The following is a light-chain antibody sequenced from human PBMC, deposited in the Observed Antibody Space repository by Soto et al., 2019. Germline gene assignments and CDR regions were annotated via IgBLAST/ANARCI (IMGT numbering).Light chain of an antibody. CDR2: STS. V-gene: IGKV3-20*01. J-gene: IGKJ4*01. CDR3: QQYVRSLT. Sequence: EIVLTQSPGTLSLSPGERATLSCRASQSLSGTYLAWYQQKPGQAPRLLIYSTSRRATGIPDRFSGSGSGTDFTLTISSLEPEDFAVYYCQQYVRSLTFGGGTKVEV. CDR1: QSLSGTY.